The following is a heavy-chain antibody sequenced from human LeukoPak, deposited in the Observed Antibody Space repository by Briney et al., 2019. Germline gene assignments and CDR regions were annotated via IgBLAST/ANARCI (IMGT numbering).Heavy chain of an antibody. Sequence: PSETLSLTCSVSGDSISSARNYWGWIRQSPGKGLEWLASIYSSGSTHSNPSLKSRVSISIDTSKNQFSLKLYSVTASGAAIYYCARHLSGTTMAHYFDFWGQGTLVTVSS. V-gene: IGHV4-39*01. D-gene: IGHD1-1*01. CDR1: GDSISSARNY. J-gene: IGHJ4*02. CDR2: IYSSGST. CDR3: ARHLSGTTMAHYFDF.